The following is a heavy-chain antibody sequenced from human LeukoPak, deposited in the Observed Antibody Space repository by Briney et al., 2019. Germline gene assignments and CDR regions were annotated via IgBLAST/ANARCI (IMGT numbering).Heavy chain of an antibody. Sequence: SVQVSCKASGFTLTSPAMQWVRQARGHRLEWIGLIFVGSGNTNYAQKFQERVTITRDMSTSTAYMELSSLRSEDTAVYYCAALLDSLDYWGQGNLVTVSS. D-gene: IGHD2-15*01. CDR1: GFTLTSPA. CDR3: AALLDSLDY. J-gene: IGHJ4*02. CDR2: IFVGSGNT. V-gene: IGHV1-58*02.